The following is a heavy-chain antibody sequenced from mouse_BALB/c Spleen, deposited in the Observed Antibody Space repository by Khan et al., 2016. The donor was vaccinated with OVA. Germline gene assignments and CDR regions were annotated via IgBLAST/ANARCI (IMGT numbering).Heavy chain of an antibody. V-gene: IGHV1-9*01. CDR2: FLPGSGNA. CDR1: GYTFSNYW. D-gene: IGHD1-1*01. Sequence: VQLHQSGAELMKPGASVKISCKATGYTFSNYWIEWVKQRPGHGLEWIGEFLPGSGNANYNERFKGKATFASDASSTTALMQLSSLTSEDSAVYFCARVKYGSRDYFDSWGQGTILTVSS. J-gene: IGHJ2*01. CDR3: ARVKYGSRDYFDS.